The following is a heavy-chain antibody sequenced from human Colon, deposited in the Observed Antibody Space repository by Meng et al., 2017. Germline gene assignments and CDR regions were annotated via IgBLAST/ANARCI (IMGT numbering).Heavy chain of an antibody. D-gene: IGHD1-26*01. V-gene: IGHV4-61*01. CDR3: AVGPWELDY. Sequence: QVELQESGPGPVRPSETLSLTCNVSGGSVSSGSHYWSWIRQPPGKGLEFIAYVDYYWNINYNPSLNSRATVSIDTSKTQFSLKVTSVTAADTAVYYCAVGPWELDYWGQGILVTVSS. CDR1: GGSVSSGSHY. J-gene: IGHJ4*02. CDR2: VDYYWNI.